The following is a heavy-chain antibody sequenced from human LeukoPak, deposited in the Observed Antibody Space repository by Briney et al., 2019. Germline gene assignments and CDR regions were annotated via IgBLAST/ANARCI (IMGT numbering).Heavy chain of an antibody. Sequence: ASVKVSCKASGYTFTSYAMHWGRQAPGQRLEWMGWINAGNGNTKYSQKFQGRVTITRDTSASTAYMELSSLRSEDTAVYYCARDPCSSGGSCYYFDYWGQGTLVTVSS. D-gene: IGHD2-15*01. CDR3: ARDPCSSGGSCYYFDY. CDR1: GYTFTSYA. CDR2: INAGNGNT. V-gene: IGHV1-3*01. J-gene: IGHJ4*02.